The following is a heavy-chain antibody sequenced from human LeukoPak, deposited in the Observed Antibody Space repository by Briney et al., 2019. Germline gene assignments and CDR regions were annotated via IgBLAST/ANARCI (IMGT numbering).Heavy chain of an antibody. Sequence: GSSVKVSCKASGGTFSSYAISWVRQAPGQGLEWMGRIIPILGIANYAQKFQGRVTITADKSTSTAYMELSSLRSEDTAVYYCARDDYGDYVGGDYWGQGTLVTVSS. V-gene: IGHV1-69*04. CDR3: ARDDYGDYVGGDY. CDR1: GGTFSSYA. CDR2: IIPILGIA. J-gene: IGHJ4*02. D-gene: IGHD4-17*01.